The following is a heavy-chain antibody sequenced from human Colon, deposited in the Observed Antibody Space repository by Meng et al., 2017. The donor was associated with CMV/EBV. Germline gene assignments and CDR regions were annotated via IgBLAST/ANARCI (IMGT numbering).Heavy chain of an antibody. Sequence: LRLSCTVSGGSITNNNYYWGWIRQPPGKGLEWIGHIYYTGSSYYDPSLKSRVTISIDTSKNQFSLDLNSVTAADTAVYYCARDGREGYNYYYFDNWGQGMLVTVSS. D-gene: IGHD5-24*01. CDR1: GGSITNNNYY. V-gene: IGHV4-39*07. J-gene: IGHJ4*02. CDR2: IYYTGSS. CDR3: ARDGREGYNYYYFDN.